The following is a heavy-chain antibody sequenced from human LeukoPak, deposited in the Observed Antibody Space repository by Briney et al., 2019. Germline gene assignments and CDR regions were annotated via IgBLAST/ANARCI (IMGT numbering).Heavy chain of an antibody. CDR1: DYSISSGYGYY. Sequence: SETLSLTCTVSDYSISSGYGYYWGWIRQPPGKGLEWIGNIYHSGITYYNHFNSSLKSRVTISIDTSKSQFSLRLTSVTAADTAVYYCATDYVREGGITLYYFDNWGQGTLVTVSS. CDR3: ATDYVREGGITLYYFDN. CDR2: IYHSGIT. D-gene: IGHD3-16*01. V-gene: IGHV4-38-2*02. J-gene: IGHJ4*02.